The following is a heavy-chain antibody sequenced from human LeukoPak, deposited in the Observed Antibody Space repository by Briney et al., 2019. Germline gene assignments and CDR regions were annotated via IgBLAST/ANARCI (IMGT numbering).Heavy chain of an antibody. J-gene: IGHJ6*03. Sequence: ASVKVSCKASGGTFSSYAISWVRQAPGQGLEWMGGIIPIFGTANYAQKFQGRVTITADESTSTAYMELSSLRSDDTAVYYCARGSPHYDFWSGSRAGYYYMDVWGKGTTVTVSS. CDR2: IIPIFGTA. V-gene: IGHV1-69*13. CDR1: GGTFSSYA. D-gene: IGHD3-3*01. CDR3: ARGSPHYDFWSGSRAGYYYMDV.